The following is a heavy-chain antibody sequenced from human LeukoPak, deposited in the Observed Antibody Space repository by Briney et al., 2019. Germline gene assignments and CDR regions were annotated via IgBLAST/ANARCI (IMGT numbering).Heavy chain of an antibody. V-gene: IGHV1-18*01. J-gene: IGHJ3*02. CDR3: AKANGREPPDPLPADAFDI. Sequence: GASVKVSCKASGYTFTSYGISWVRQAPGQGLEWMGWISAYNGNTNYAQKLQGRVTMTTDTSTSTAYMELRSLRSDDTAVYYCAKANGREPPDPLPADAFDIWGQGTMVTVSS. CDR2: ISAYNGNT. D-gene: IGHD2-8*01. CDR1: GYTFTSYG.